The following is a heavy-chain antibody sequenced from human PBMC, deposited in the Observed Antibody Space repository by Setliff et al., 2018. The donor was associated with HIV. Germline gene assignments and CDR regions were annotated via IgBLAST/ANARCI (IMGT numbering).Heavy chain of an antibody. CDR2: IIPIFGTA. Sequence: SVKVSCKASGGTFSSYAISWVRQAPGQGLEWMGRIIPIFGTANYAQKFQGRVTITADKSTSTAYMELSSLRSDDTAVYYCARARETVRGGSCYDFWGQGTLVTVSS. V-gene: IGHV1-69*06. CDR3: ARARETVRGGSCYDF. CDR1: GGTFSSYA. J-gene: IGHJ4*02. D-gene: IGHD2-15*01.